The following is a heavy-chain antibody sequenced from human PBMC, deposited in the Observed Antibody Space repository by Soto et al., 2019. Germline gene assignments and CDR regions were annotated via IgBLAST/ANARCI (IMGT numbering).Heavy chain of an antibody. CDR2: IYPGDSDT. Sequence: GESLKISCKGSGYSFTSYWIGWVRQVPGKGLEWMGIIYPGDSDTRYSPSFQGQVTISADKSISTAYLQWSSLKASDTAMYYCARQAYYYDSSGYYPVGDYWGQGTLVTVSS. J-gene: IGHJ4*02. D-gene: IGHD3-22*01. V-gene: IGHV5-51*01. CDR3: ARQAYYYDSSGYYPVGDY. CDR1: GYSFTSYW.